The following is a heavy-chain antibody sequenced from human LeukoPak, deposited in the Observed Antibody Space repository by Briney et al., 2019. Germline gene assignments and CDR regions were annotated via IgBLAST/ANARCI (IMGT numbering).Heavy chain of an antibody. CDR2: INPNSGGT. J-gene: IGHJ4*02. CDR1: GYTFTGYY. V-gene: IGHV1-2*02. Sequence: PVASVKVSCKASGYTFTGYYMHWVRQAPGQGLEWMGWINPNSGGTNYAQKSQGRVTMTRDTSISTAYMELSRLRSDDTAVYYCARAYYDILTGYSSSFDYWGQGTLVTVSS. D-gene: IGHD3-9*01. CDR3: ARAYYDILTGYSSSFDY.